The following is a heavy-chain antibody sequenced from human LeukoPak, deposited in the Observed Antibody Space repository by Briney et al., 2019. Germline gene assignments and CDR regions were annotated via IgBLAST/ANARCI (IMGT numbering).Heavy chain of an antibody. J-gene: IGHJ4*02. CDR3: ARSDYDSSGYDY. V-gene: IGHV1-24*01. CDR2: FDPEDGET. Sequence: ASVKVSCKVSGYTLTELSMHWVRQAPGKGLEWMGGFDPEDGETIYAQKFQGRVTMTEDTSTDTAYMELSSLRSEDTAVYYCARSDYDSSGYDYWGQGTLVTVSS. CDR1: GYTLTELS. D-gene: IGHD3-22*01.